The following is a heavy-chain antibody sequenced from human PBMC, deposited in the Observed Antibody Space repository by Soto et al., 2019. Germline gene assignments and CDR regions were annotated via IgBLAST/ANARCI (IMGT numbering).Heavy chain of an antibody. Sequence: EVQLLESGGGLVQPGGSLRLSCAASGFTFSIYAMNWVRQAPGKGLEWVSVISGSGGSTYYADSVKGRFTISRDNSKNTRYLQRISLRAGDTAVYYCARRTVGWYFDLWGRGTLVTVSS. J-gene: IGHJ2*01. V-gene: IGHV3-23*01. CDR3: ARRTVGWYFDL. CDR1: GFTFSIYA. CDR2: ISGSGGST. D-gene: IGHD4-17*01.